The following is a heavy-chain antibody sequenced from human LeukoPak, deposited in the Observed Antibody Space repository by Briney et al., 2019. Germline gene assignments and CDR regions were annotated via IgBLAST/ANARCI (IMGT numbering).Heavy chain of an antibody. V-gene: IGHV3-30-3*01. Sequence: GGSLRLSCAASGFTFTNYAMHWVRQAPGKGLEWVAIISYDRSNKYYTDSVTGRFTISRDNSKNTLYLQMNSLRIEDTAVYYCARDSGPFYDYVWGTYHFDYWGQGTLVTVSS. CDR1: GFTFTNYA. CDR3: ARDSGPFYDYVWGTYHFDY. J-gene: IGHJ4*02. CDR2: ISYDRSNK. D-gene: IGHD3-16*02.